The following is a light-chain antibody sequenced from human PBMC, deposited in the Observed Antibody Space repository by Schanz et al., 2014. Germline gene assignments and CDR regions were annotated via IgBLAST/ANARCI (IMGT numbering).Light chain of an antibody. Sequence: DIQMTQSPSTLSASVGDRVTITCRASQDISSWLAWYQQKPGKAPKLLIYDASSLQSGVPSRFSGSGSGTXFTLSISRLQAEDFATYYYQQGDSFPLTFGGGTTVEIK. CDR1: QDISSW. V-gene: IGKV1-12*01. CDR3: QQGDSFPLT. CDR2: DAS. J-gene: IGKJ4*01.